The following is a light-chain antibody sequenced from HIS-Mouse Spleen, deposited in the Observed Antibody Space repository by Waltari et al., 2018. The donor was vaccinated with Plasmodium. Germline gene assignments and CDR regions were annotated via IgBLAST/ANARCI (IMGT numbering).Light chain of an antibody. Sequence: DIQMTQSPSTLSASVGDRVTITCRASQSISSWLAWYQQKPGKAPKLLIYKASSLESGVPSKFSGSGSGTEFTRTISSLQPDDFATYYCQQYNSYQFGQGTKVEIK. V-gene: IGKV1-5*03. J-gene: IGKJ1*01. CDR3: QQYNSYQ. CDR2: KAS. CDR1: QSISSW.